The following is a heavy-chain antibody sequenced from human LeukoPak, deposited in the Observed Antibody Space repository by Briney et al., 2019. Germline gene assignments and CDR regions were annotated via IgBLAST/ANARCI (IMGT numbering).Heavy chain of an antibody. J-gene: IGHJ5*02. CDR2: IYYSGST. V-gene: IGHV4-39*07. CDR3: VRIMIVVVITTTSNWFDP. D-gene: IGHD3-22*01. Sequence: SETLSLTCTVSGGSISSSSYYWGWIRQPPGKGLEWIGRIYYSGSTYYNPSLKSRVTISVDTPKNQFSLKLSSVTAADTAVYYCVRIMIVVVITTTSNWFDPWGQGTLVTVSS. CDR1: GGSISSSSYY.